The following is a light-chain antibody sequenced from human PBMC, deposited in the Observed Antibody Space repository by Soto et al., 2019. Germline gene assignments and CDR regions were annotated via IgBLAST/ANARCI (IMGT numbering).Light chain of an antibody. CDR3: QQRNNYPRT. Sequence: IQVTQSPSSLSASVGDRVTITCRARQGISSYLAWYQQKPGKAPKLLIYAASTLQSGVPPRFSGSGSGTDFTLIISSLQPEDFATYYCQQRNNYPRTFGQGTKQEIK. J-gene: IGKJ2*01. CDR1: QGISSY. V-gene: IGKV1-9*01. CDR2: AAS.